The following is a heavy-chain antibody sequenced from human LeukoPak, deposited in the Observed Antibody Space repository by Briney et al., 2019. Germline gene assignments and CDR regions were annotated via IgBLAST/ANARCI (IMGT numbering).Heavy chain of an antibody. CDR2: INPSGGST. CDR3: ARDRHDYYYGMDV. V-gene: IGHV1-46*01. CDR1: GYTFTSYY. Sequence: ASVKVSCKASGYTFTSYYMHWVRQAPGQGLEWMGIINPSGGSTSHAQKFQGRVTMTRDTSTSTVYMELSSLRSEDTAVYYCARDRHDYYYGMDVWGQGTTVTVSS. J-gene: IGHJ6*02.